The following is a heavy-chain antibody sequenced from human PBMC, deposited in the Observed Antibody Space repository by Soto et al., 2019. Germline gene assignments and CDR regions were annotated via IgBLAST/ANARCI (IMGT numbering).Heavy chain of an antibody. Sequence: SQTLSLTCAISGDSVSSNSSAWNWIRHSPSRGLELLGRTYYRSKWYNDYAVSVKSRITINPDTSKNQFSLQLNSVTPEDTAVYYCARVRIGYSSSWYTAPFDYWGQGTLVTVSS. CDR2: TYYRSKWYN. D-gene: IGHD6-13*01. CDR1: GDSVSSNSSA. CDR3: ARVRIGYSSSWYTAPFDY. J-gene: IGHJ4*02. V-gene: IGHV6-1*01.